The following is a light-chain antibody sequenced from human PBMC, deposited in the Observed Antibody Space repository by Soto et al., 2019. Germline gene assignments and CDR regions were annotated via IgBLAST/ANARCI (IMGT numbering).Light chain of an antibody. CDR3: QQRSNWPPFT. Sequence: SLRERVAASCQASQSVSSYLAWYQQKPGQAPRLLIYDASNRATGIPARFSGSGSGTDFTLTISSLEPADFAVYYCQQRSNWPPFTFGGGTKVDIK. CDR1: QSVSSY. V-gene: IGKV3-11*01. J-gene: IGKJ4*01. CDR2: DAS.